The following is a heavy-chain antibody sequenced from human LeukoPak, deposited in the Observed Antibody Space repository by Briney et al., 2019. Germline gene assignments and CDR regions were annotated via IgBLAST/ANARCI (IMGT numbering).Heavy chain of an antibody. CDR2: IYHSGST. Sequence: PSETLSLTCAVSGGSISSSNWWSWVRQPPGKGLEWIGEIYHSGSTNYNPSLKSRVTISVDTSKNQFSLKLSSVTAADTAVYYCARGRDGYNWAFDIWGQGTMVTVSS. D-gene: IGHD5-24*01. CDR1: GGSISSSNW. CDR3: ARGRDGYNWAFDI. V-gene: IGHV4-4*02. J-gene: IGHJ3*02.